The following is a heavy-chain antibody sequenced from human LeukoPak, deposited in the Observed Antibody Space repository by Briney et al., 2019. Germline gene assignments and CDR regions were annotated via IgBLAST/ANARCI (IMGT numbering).Heavy chain of an antibody. V-gene: IGHV1-18*04. CDR2: ISAYNGNT. CDR3: ARAGSAITTDFDY. D-gene: IGHD3-22*01. J-gene: IGHJ4*02. CDR1: GYTFPPHG. Sequence: ASVKVSCKASGYTFPPHGLSWLRQPPAQALDWMGWISAYNGNTNYAQKLQGRVTMTTDTSTSTAYMELRSLRSDDTAVYYCARAGSAITTDFDYWGQGTLVTVSS.